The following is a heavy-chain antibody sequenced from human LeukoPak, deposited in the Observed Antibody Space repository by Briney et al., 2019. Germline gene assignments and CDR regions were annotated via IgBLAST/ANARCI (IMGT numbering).Heavy chain of an antibody. CDR2: IYYSGNT. CDR1: GGSISSGDYY. Sequence: SETLSLICTVSGGSISSGDYYWSWIRQPPGKGLEWIGYIYYSGNTYYNPSLKSRVTMSVDASKNQFSLKLSSVTAADTAVYYCARARGHYGDYTNWFDPWGQGTLVTVSS. J-gene: IGHJ5*02. D-gene: IGHD4-17*01. V-gene: IGHV4-30-4*01. CDR3: ARARGHYGDYTNWFDP.